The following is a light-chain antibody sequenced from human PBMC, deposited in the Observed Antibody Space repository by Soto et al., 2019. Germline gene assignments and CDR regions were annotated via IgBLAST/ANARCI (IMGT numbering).Light chain of an antibody. CDR3: HQGDSSRWT. V-gene: IGKV1-39*01. CDR1: QNIRSY. Sequence: DIQMTQSPSSLSASVGDRVTITCRASQNIRSYLNWYQQKPGKAPQLLIYATSSLQTGVPSRFSASGSGTDFSLVSSDLQPEDSATYYCHQGDSSRWTSGRGTKVEI. J-gene: IGKJ1*01. CDR2: ATS.